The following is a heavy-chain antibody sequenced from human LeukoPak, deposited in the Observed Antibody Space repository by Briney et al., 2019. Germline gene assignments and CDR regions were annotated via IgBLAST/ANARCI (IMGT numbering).Heavy chain of an antibody. CDR1: GFTFSSYA. Sequence: GGSLRLSCAASGFTFSSYAMHWVRQAPGKGLERVAVISYDGSNKYYADSVKGRFTISRDNSKNTLYLQMNSLRAEDTAVYYCARDQYSTPLGWFDPWGQGTLVTVSS. D-gene: IGHD6-6*01. CDR2: ISYDGSNK. CDR3: ARDQYSTPLGWFDP. V-gene: IGHV3-30*04. J-gene: IGHJ5*02.